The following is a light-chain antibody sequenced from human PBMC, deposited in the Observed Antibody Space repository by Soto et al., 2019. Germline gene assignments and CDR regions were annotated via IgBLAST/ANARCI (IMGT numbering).Light chain of an antibody. Sequence: IQMTQSPSSLSASVGDRVTITCRASQSISDFLNWYQQTPGKAPKLLIYAASSLQVGVPLKFSGSGSVTDFTLTISSLQPEDFATYYCQQSYSAPYTFGQGTKVDIK. CDR2: AAS. CDR3: QQSYSAPYT. CDR1: QSISDF. J-gene: IGKJ2*01. V-gene: IGKV1-39*01.